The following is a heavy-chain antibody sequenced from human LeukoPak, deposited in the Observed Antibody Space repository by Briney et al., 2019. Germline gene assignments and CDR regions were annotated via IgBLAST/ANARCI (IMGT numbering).Heavy chain of an antibody. V-gene: IGHV4-59*01. D-gene: IGHD3-22*01. J-gene: IGHJ3*02. CDR2: IYYSGST. CDR3: AREAIGDDAFDI. Sequence: ESSETLSLTCTVSGGSISSYYWSWIRQPPGKGLEWIGYIYYSGSTNYNPSLKSRVTISVDTSKNQFSLKLSSVTAAGTAVYYCAREAIGDDAFDIWGQGTMVTVSS. CDR1: GGSISSYY.